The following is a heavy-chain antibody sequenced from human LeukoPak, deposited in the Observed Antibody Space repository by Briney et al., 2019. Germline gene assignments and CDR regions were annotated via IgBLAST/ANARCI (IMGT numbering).Heavy chain of an antibody. CDR1: RGTFSRYA. V-gene: IGHV1-69*05. CDR2: IFPIFRTA. CDR3: ATGGSYQSLPFDY. D-gene: IGHD1-26*01. J-gene: IGHJ4*02. Sequence: SVKVSCKASRGTFSRYAIGWVRQAPGQGLEWMGGIFPIFRTAHYAQKFQGRVTITTDGSTSTAYMELNSLRSEDTAVYYCATGGSYQSLPFDYWGQGTLVTVSS.